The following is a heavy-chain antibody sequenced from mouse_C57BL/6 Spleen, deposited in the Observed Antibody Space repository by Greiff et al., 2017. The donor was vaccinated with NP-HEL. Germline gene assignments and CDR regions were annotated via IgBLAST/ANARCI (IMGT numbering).Heavy chain of an antibody. CDR3: ARVKFRWYFDV. CDR1: GFTFSSYT. Sequence: EVMLVESGGGLVKPGGSLKLSCAASGFTFSSYTMSWVRQTPEKRLEWVATISGGGGNTYYPDSVKGRFTISRDNAKNTLYLQMSSLRSEDTALYYCARVKFRWYFDVWGTGTTVTVSS. J-gene: IGHJ1*03. CDR2: ISGGGGNT. V-gene: IGHV5-9*01.